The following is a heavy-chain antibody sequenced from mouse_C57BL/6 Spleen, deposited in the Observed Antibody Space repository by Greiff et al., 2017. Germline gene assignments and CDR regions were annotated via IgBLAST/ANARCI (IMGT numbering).Heavy chain of an antibody. J-gene: IGHJ4*01. V-gene: IGHV1-7*01. D-gene: IGHD1-1*01. CDR3: ARGGSTTVGALHAMDD. CDR2: INPSSGYT. Sequence: VQLQQSGAELAKPGASVKLSCKASGYTFTSYWMHWVKQRPGQGLKWIGYINPSSGYTKYNQKFKDKATLTADKSSSTAYMRLRRLTYEDSAVYYGARGGSTTVGALHAMDDWGQGTSVTVSS. CDR1: GYTFTSYW.